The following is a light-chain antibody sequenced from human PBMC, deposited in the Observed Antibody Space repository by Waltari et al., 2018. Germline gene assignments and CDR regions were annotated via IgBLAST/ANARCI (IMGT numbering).Light chain of an antibody. J-gene: IGLJ3*02. Sequence: QSVLTQPPSVSEAPRQRVTISCSGSSSNIGNNAVNWYQQLPGKAPKLLIYYDDLLPSGCSDRFSGSNSGTSASLAISGLQSEDEADYYCAAWDDSLNGWVFGGGTKLTVL. CDR1: SSNIGNNA. V-gene: IGLV1-36*01. CDR3: AAWDDSLNGWV. CDR2: YDD.